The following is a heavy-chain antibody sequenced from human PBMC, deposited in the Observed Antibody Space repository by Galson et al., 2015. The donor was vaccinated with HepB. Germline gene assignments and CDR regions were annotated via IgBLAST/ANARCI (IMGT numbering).Heavy chain of an antibody. CDR3: ARDRRGVGATFDY. D-gene: IGHD1-26*01. Sequence: SLRLSCAASGFTFSSYAMHWVRQAPGKGLEWVAVISYDGSNKYYADSVKGRFTISRDNSKNTLYLQMNSLRAEDTAVYYRARDRRGVGATFDYWGQGTLVTVSS. V-gene: IGHV3-30-3*01. CDR2: ISYDGSNK. J-gene: IGHJ4*02. CDR1: GFTFSSYA.